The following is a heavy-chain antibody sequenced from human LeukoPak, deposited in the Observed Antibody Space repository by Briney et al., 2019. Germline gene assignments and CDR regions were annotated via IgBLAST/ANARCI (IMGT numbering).Heavy chain of an antibody. V-gene: IGHV3-74*01. Sequence: AGGSLRLSCAASGFTVSSYWMHWVRQAPGKGLVWVSRINSDGSSTSYADSVKGRFTISRDNAKNTLYLQMNSLRAEDTAVYYCARAVNAGAKDYWGQGTLVTVSS. CDR1: GFTVSSYW. CDR2: INSDGSST. CDR3: ARAVNAGAKDY. D-gene: IGHD1-26*01. J-gene: IGHJ4*02.